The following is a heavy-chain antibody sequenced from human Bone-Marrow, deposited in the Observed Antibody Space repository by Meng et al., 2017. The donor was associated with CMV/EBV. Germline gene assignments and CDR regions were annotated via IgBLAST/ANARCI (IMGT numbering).Heavy chain of an antibody. D-gene: IGHD2-21*01. Sequence: GESLKISCAASGFNFSSYGMDWVRQAPGKGLEWVAIIWYDGSNEYYADSVKGRFTISGDKSRNTLYLQMNSLRVEDTAVYYCARDCGGDCSGMDVWGQGTTVTVSS. V-gene: IGHV3-33*01. CDR2: IWYDGSNE. CDR1: GFNFSSYG. J-gene: IGHJ6*02. CDR3: ARDCGGDCSGMDV.